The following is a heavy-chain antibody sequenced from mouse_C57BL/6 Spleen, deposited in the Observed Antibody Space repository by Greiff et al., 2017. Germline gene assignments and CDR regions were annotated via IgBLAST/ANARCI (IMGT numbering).Heavy chain of an antibody. Sequence: EVKLQESGGGLVQPGGSMKLSCAASGFTFSDAWMDWVRQSPEKGLEWVAEIRNKANNHATDYAESVKGRFTISRDDSKSSVYLQMNSLRSEDTCIYYCTRRRYGRGFAYWGQGTLVTVSA. CDR2: IRNKANNHAT. V-gene: IGHV6-6*01. J-gene: IGHJ3*01. D-gene: IGHD1-1*01. CDR3: TRRRYGRGFAY. CDR1: GFTFSDAW.